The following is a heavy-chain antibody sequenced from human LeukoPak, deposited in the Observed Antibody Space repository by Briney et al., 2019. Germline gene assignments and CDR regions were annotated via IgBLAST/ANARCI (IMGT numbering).Heavy chain of an antibody. Sequence: PGRSLRLSCAASGLTFSSSAMYWVRQAPGKGLEWVAVISDDESNRYYAESVKGRFTVSRDNTKNTLYLQMNSLRAEDTAVYYCARDLGFVLMVYALDYWGQGTLVTVSS. CDR3: ARDLGFVLMVYALDY. CDR1: GLTFSSSA. CDR2: ISDDESNR. D-gene: IGHD2-8*01. V-gene: IGHV3-30-3*01. J-gene: IGHJ4*02.